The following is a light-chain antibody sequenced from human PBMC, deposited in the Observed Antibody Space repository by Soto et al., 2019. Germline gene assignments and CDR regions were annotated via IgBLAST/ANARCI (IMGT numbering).Light chain of an antibody. CDR2: EVS. J-gene: IGLJ1*01. CDR3: CSYAGSRTFYV. CDR1: SSDVGSYNL. Sequence: QSARTQPASVSGSPGQSITISCTGTSSDVGSYNLVSWYQQHPGKAPKLMIYEVSKRPSGVSNRFSGSKSGNTASLTISGLQAEDEADYYCCSYAGSRTFYVFGTGTKV. V-gene: IGLV2-23*02.